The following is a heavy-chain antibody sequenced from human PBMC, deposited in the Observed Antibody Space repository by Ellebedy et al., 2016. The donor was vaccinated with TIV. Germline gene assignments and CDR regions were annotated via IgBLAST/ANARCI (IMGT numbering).Heavy chain of an antibody. V-gene: IGHV3-30*03. D-gene: IGHD2-15*01. CDR1: GFSFNSFG. CDR2: ISFDGGNE. J-gene: IGHJ2*01. CDR3: VRDAGSPGRDWHFDL. Sequence: GESLKISCAASGFSFNSFGMHWVRQAPGKGLEWVAIISFDGGNENYADSVKDRFTISRDNAKNTVHLQMNSLRVEETAVYYCVRDAGSPGRDWHFDLWGRGTLVTVSS.